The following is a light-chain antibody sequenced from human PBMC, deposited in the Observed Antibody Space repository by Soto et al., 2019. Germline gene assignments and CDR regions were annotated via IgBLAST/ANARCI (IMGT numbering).Light chain of an antibody. V-gene: IGKV3-15*01. CDR1: QSVSSN. Sequence: IVMTQSPATLSVSPGERATLSCRASQSVSSNLAWYQQKPGQAPRLLIYGASTRATGIPARFSGSGSGTEFTLTISSLQSEDIGTYYCQQYDILPITFGRGTRLEIK. J-gene: IGKJ5*01. CDR3: QQYDILPIT. CDR2: GAS.